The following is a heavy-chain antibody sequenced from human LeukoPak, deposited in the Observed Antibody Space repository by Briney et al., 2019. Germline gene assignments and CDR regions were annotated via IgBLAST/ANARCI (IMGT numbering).Heavy chain of an antibody. J-gene: IGHJ6*02. V-gene: IGHV3-21*01. CDR3: ARSNYFWSGYYDNYYYGMDV. CDR1: GVSFSSYS. CDR2: ISSSGGYM. D-gene: IGHD3-3*01. Sequence: PGGSLRLSCAASGVSFSSYSMSWVRQAPGKGPEWVSSISSSGGYMYYADSVKGRFTISRDNTKNSLYMHMNSLRAEDTAAYYCARSNYFWSGYYDNYYYGMDVWGQGPTVTVSS.